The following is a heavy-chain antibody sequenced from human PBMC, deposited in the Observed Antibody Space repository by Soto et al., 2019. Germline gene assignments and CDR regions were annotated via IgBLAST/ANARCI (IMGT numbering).Heavy chain of an antibody. CDR3: ARAHGSSWYNWFDP. CDR2: IFPLFGTT. V-gene: IGHV1-69*01. J-gene: IGHJ5*02. D-gene: IGHD6-13*01. Sequence: QVLLVQSGAEVKKPGSSVKVSCKASGGTFSSYGISWMRQAPGRGLEWMGGIFPLFGTTNYAQKFRGRVTVTADESTSTVYMELRSLRFEDTAVYYCARAHGSSWYNWFDPWGQGTLVTVSS. CDR1: GGTFSSYG.